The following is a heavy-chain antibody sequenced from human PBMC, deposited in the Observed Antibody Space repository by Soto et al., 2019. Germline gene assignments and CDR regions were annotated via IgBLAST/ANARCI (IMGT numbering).Heavy chain of an antibody. CDR1: GFTFSSYA. CDR2: ISGSGGST. CDR3: AKDSYYYYYGMDV. Sequence: GGSLRLSCAASGFTFSSYAMSWVRQAPGKGLEWVSAISGSGGSTYYADSAKGRFTISRDNSKNTLYLQMNSLRAEDTAVYYCAKDSYYYYYGMDVWGQGTTVTVSS. V-gene: IGHV3-23*01. J-gene: IGHJ6*02.